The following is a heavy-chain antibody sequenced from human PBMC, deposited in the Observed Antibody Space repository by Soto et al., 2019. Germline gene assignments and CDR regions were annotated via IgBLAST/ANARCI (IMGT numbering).Heavy chain of an antibody. CDR3: ARGGQDFWSGPFDY. D-gene: IGHD3-3*01. Sequence: TLSLTCTVSGGSISNYYRNWIRQPAGKGLEWIGRIDTSGSTNYNPSLKSRVTMSVDTSKQEFSLKLSSVTAADTALYYCARGGQDFWSGPFDYWGRGALVTVSS. CDR2: IDTSGST. CDR1: GGSISNYY. V-gene: IGHV4-4*07. J-gene: IGHJ4*02.